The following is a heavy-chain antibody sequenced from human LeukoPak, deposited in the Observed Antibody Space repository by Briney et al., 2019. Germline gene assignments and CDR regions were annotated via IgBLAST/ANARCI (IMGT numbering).Heavy chain of an antibody. CDR2: INHSGST. V-gene: IGHV4-34*01. CDR1: GGSFSGYY. Sequence: PSETLSLTCAVYGGSFSGYYWSWIRQPPGKGLEWIGEINHSGSTNYNPSLKSRVTLSVDTSKNQFSLKLTSVTAADTAVSARGLPSVAADPVGIAGVRRGYLNYWGQGTLVTVSS. CDR3: GLPSVAADPVGIAGVRRGYLNY. D-gene: IGHD2-15*01. J-gene: IGHJ4*02.